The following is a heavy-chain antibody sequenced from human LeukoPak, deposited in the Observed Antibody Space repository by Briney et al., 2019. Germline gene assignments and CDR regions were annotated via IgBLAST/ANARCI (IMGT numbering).Heavy chain of an antibody. CDR3: VRSAFLTTEFYFDY. CDR1: GFTFSDYY. Sequence: GGSLRLSCAASGFTFSDYYMSWIRQAPGKGLEWVSYISSSGSTIYYADSVKGRFTISRDNAKNSLYLQMNSLRAEDTAVYYCVRSAFLTTEFYFDYWGHGTLVTVSS. CDR2: ISSSGSTI. D-gene: IGHD4-11*01. V-gene: IGHV3-11*04. J-gene: IGHJ4*01.